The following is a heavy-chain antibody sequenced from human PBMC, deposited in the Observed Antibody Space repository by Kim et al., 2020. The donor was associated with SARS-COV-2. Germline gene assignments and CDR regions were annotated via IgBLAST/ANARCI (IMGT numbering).Heavy chain of an antibody. J-gene: IGHJ4*02. CDR2: ICCDGSNK. V-gene: IGHV3-33*01. Sequence: GGSLRLSCAASGFTFGSYGIHWVRQAPGKGLQWVSDICCDGSNKYYADSVKGRFTVSRDNSKNTLYLQMNSLRAEDTAVYYCARESSCSCSHYLDFWGQGTRVTVSS. CDR3: ARESSCSCSHYLDF. CDR1: GFTFGSYG. D-gene: IGHD2-2*01.